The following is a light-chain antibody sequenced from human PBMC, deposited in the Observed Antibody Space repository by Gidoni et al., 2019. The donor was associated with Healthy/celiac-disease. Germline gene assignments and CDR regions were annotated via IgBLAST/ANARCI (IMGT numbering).Light chain of an antibody. CDR2: GNS. J-gene: IGLJ2*01. CDR3: HSYDSSLSGRDVV. Sequence: QSVLTQPPSVSGAPGQRVTISCTGSSSNIGAGYDVHWYQQLPGTAPKLLIYGNSHRPSGVPDRFSVSKSGTSSSLAITGLQAEDEADYYCHSYDSSLSGRDVVFGGGTKLTVL. CDR1: SSNIGAGYD. V-gene: IGLV1-40*01.